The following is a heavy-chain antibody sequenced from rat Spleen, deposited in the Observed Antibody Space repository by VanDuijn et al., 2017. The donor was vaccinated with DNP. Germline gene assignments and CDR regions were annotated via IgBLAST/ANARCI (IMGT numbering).Heavy chain of an antibody. CDR3: ARPRLGAGFDY. V-gene: IGHV5-31*01. CDR1: GFIFSNYW. Sequence: EVQLVESGGGPVQPGRSLKLSCVASGFIFSNYWMTWIRQAPGKGLEWVASISSTGDNTYYSDSVKGRFSLSRDNAKSTLYLQMDSLRSEDTATYYCARPRLGAGFDYWGQGVMVTVSS. J-gene: IGHJ2*01. D-gene: IGHD5-1*01. CDR2: ISSTGDNT.